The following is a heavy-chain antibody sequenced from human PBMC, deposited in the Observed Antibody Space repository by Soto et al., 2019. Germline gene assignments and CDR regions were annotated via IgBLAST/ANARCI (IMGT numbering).Heavy chain of an antibody. CDR1: GFTFSNYG. J-gene: IGHJ4*02. CDR3: AREDYGDSHDY. V-gene: IGHV3-33*01. CDR2: IWYDGSNK. D-gene: IGHD4-17*01. Sequence: QPGGSLRLSCAASGFTFSNYGMHWVRQAPGKGLEWVAVIWYDGSNKYYADSVKGRFTISRDNSKNTLYLQMNSLRAEDTAVYYCAREDYGDSHDYWGQGTLVTVSS.